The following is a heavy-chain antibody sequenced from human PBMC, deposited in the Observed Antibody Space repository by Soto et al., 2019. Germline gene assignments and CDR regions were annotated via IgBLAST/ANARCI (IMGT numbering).Heavy chain of an antibody. Sequence: QVQLVQSGAEVKKPGSSVKVSCKASGGTFSTYTISWVRQAPGQGLEWMGRIIPILGIANYAQKFQGRVTITADKSTNTAYMDLSSLRSEDTAIYYCTTDIPHDYGGPGWGQGTLVTVSS. CDR3: TTDIPHDYGGPG. D-gene: IGHD4-17*01. CDR1: GGTFSTYT. CDR2: IIPILGIA. V-gene: IGHV1-69*08. J-gene: IGHJ4*02.